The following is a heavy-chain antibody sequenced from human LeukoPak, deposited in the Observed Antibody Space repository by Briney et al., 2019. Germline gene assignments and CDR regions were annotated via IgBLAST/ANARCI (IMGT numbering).Heavy chain of an antibody. Sequence: GGSLRLSCAASGFTFSTYGIHWVRQAPGKGLDWVAVVSDDGSHKQYADSVKGRFTVSRDNSEKTLYLQMNSLRAEDTAVYYCAKYSSSSNYYYGMDVWGQGTTVTVSS. CDR1: GFTFSTYG. CDR2: VSDDGSHK. D-gene: IGHD6-13*01. J-gene: IGHJ6*02. CDR3: AKYSSSSNYYYGMDV. V-gene: IGHV3-30*18.